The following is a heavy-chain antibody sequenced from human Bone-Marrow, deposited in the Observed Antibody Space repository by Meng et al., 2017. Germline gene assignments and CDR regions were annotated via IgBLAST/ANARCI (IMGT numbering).Heavy chain of an antibody. CDR1: GGSISSSNW. CDR2: IYHSGST. J-gene: IGHJ4*02. V-gene: IGHV4-4*02. Sequence: QVQLQESGPGLVKPSQTLSLTCAVSGGSISSSNWWSWVRQPPGKGLEWIGEIYHSGSTNYNPSLKSRVTISVDKSKNQFSLKLSSATAADTAVYYCASFPPPGKQWLVTDYWGQGTLVTVSS. D-gene: IGHD6-19*01. CDR3: ASFPPPGKQWLVTDY.